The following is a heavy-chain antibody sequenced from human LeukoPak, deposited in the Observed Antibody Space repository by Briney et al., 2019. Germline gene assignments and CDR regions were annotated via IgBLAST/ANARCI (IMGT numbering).Heavy chain of an antibody. CDR1: GGSFSGYY. CDR3: ARGGGGMTVALFDQ. V-gene: IGHV4-34*01. Sequence: SETLSLTCAVYGGSFSGYYWSWIRQPPGKGLEWIGEINHSGSTNYNPSLKSRVTISVDTSKNQFSLKLNSVTPGDTAVYYCARGGGGMTVALFDQWGQGTPVTVSS. J-gene: IGHJ4*02. CDR2: INHSGST. D-gene: IGHD6-19*01.